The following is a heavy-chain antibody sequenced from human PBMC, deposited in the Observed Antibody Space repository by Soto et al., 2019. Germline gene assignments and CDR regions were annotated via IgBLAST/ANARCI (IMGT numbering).Heavy chain of an antibody. J-gene: IGHJ4*02. Sequence: QVQLQESGPGLVKPSGTLSLTCAVSGGSISSSNWWSWVRQPPGKGLEWIGEIYHSGSTNYNPSLKSRGTISVDKSKNQVSLKLSAVTAADTAVYYCARLPMGSSGGWWWFDYWGQGTLVTVSS. D-gene: IGHD2-21*01. CDR3: ARLPMGSSGGWWWFDY. CDR1: GGSISSSNW. V-gene: IGHV4-4*02. CDR2: IYHSGST.